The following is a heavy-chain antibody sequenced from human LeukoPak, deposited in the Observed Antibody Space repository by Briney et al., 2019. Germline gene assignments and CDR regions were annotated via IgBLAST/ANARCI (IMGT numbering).Heavy chain of an antibody. CDR2: ISSSATYT. CDR3: ARGGSGNWNAPFDY. CDR1: GFIFGSSG. V-gene: IGHV3-23*01. Sequence: GGSLRLSCAASGFIFGSSGMSWVRQAPGKGLEWVAGISSSATYTYYADSVKGRFTISRDNSKNTLYLQMKSLRAEDTAVYYCARGGSGNWNAPFDYWGQGILVTVSS. J-gene: IGHJ4*02. D-gene: IGHD1-1*01.